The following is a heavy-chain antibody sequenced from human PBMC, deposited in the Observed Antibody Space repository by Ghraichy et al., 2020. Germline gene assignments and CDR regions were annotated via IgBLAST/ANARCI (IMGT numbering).Heavy chain of an antibody. CDR3: ARPANRSSWYSGAFDI. V-gene: IGHV4-39*01. Sequence: SETLSLTCTVSGGSISSSSYYWGWIRQPPGKGLEWIGIIYYSGSTYYNPSLKSRVTISVDTSKNQFSLKLSSVTAADRAVYSCARPANRSSWYSGAFDIGGKGTMVAVSS. CDR2: IYYSGST. J-gene: IGHJ3*02. CDR1: GGSISSSSYY. D-gene: IGHD6-13*01.